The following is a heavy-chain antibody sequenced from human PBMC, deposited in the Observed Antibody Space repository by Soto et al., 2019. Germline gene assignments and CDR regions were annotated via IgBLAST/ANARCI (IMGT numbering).Heavy chain of an antibody. CDR1: GYTFTSYA. Sequence: ASVKVSCKASGYTFTSYAMHWVRQAPGQRLEWMGWINAGNGNTKYSQKFQGRVTITRDTSAGTAYMELSSLRSEDTAVYYCARSLKDYYGSGSYYNLNWFDPWGQGTLVTVSS. CDR2: INAGNGNT. D-gene: IGHD3-10*01. J-gene: IGHJ5*02. V-gene: IGHV1-3*01. CDR3: ARSLKDYYGSGSYYNLNWFDP.